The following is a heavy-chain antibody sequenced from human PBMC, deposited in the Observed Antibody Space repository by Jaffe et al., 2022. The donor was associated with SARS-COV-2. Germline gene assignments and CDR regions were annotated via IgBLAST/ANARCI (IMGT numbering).Heavy chain of an antibody. CDR3: ARDQSCTNGVCHPMGWFDP. CDR1: GGSISSGSYY. D-gene: IGHD2-8*01. CDR2: IYTSGST. Sequence: QVQLQESGPGLVKPSQTLSLTCTVSGGSISSGSYYWSWIRQPAGKGLEWIGRIYTSGSTNYNPSLKSRVTISLDTSKNQFSLKLSSVTAADTAVYYCARDQSCTNGVCHPMGWFDPWGQGTLVTVSS. V-gene: IGHV4-61*02. J-gene: IGHJ5*02.